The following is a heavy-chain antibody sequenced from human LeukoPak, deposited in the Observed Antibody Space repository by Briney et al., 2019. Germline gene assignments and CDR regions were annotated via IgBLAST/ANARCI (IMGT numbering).Heavy chain of an antibody. CDR2: MNPKSGNT. Sequence: ASVKVSCKASGGTFSSYAISWVRQAPGQGLEWMGWMNPKSGNTGYAQNFQGRVTMTRNTSISTAYMELSGLRSDGTAVYYCARGREWLVAFDSWGQGALVTVSS. CDR1: GGTFSSYA. CDR3: ARGREWLVAFDS. J-gene: IGHJ4*02. V-gene: IGHV1-8*02. D-gene: IGHD6-19*01.